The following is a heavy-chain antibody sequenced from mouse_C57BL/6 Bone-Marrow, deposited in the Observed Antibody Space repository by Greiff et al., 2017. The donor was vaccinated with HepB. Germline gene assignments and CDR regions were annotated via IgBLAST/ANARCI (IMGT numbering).Heavy chain of an antibody. V-gene: IGHV1-50*01. J-gene: IGHJ2*01. D-gene: IGHD2-1*01. CDR1: GYTFTSYW. CDR2: IDPSDSYT. CDR3: AIGDGNLGDFDY. Sequence: VQLQQPGAELVKPGASVKLSCKASGYTFTSYWMQWVKQRPGQGLEWIGEIDPSDSYTNYNQKFKGKATLTVDTSSSTAYMQLSSLTSEDSAVYYCAIGDGNLGDFDYWGQGTTLTVSS.